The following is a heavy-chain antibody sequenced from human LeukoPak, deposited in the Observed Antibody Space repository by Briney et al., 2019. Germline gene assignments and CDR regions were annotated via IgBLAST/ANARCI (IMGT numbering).Heavy chain of an antibody. Sequence: PGGSLRLSCAASGFTFSSYNMNWVRQAPGKGLEWVSSITSSSSYTFYADSVKGRFTISRDNAKNSLYLQMNSLRAEDTAVYYCAELGITMIGGVWGKGTTVTISS. CDR1: GFTFSSYN. CDR3: AELGITMIGGV. D-gene: IGHD3-10*02. CDR2: ITSSSSYT. J-gene: IGHJ6*04. V-gene: IGHV3-21*01.